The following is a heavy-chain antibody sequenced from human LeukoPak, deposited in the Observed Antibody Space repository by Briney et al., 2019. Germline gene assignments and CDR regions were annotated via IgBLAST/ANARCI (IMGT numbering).Heavy chain of an antibody. CDR1: GLTFSNYN. Sequence: GGSLRLSCAASGLTFSNYNMNWVRQAPGKGLEWVSSISSSSSYIYYADSLKGRFTISRDNAKNSVYLQMNSLRAEDTAVYYCARDEVATISDYWGQGTLVTVSS. CDR3: ARDEVATISDY. V-gene: IGHV3-21*01. J-gene: IGHJ4*02. CDR2: ISSSSSYI. D-gene: IGHD5-12*01.